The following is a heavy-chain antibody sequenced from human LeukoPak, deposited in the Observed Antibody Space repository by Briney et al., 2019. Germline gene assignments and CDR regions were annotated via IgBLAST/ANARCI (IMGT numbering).Heavy chain of an antibody. CDR2: ILYYGSNK. Sequence: GGSLRLSCAASGFTFSIYTMHCVRHAPDKGREWVAVILYYGSNKYYADSAKGRFTISRDNSKNTLYLKMNSQRAEDTAVYYCARAMVRGVHFDYWGQGTLVTVSS. CDR1: GFTFSIYT. CDR3: ARAMVRGVHFDY. D-gene: IGHD3-10*01. J-gene: IGHJ4*02. V-gene: IGHV3-30*01.